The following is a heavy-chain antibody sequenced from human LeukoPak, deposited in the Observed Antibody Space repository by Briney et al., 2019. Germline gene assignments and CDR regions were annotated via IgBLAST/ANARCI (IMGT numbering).Heavy chain of an antibody. D-gene: IGHD1-26*01. V-gene: IGHV1-2*02. J-gene: IGHJ3*02. Sequence: DSMKVSCKATEYTITGYQMHWVRQAPGKGLEWMGCINPNSGGTNYAQKFQGRVTITADESTSTAYMELSSLRAEDTAVYYCARDGRYYYAFDIWGQGTMVTVSS. CDR3: ARDGRYYYAFDI. CDR1: EYTITGYQ. CDR2: INPNSGGT.